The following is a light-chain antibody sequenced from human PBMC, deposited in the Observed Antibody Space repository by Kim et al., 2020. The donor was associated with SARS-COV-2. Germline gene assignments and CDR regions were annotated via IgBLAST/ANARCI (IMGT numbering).Light chain of an antibody. CDR1: RSVSSH. V-gene: IGKV3-11*01. Sequence: EIVMTQSPATLSVSPGERATLSCRASRSVSSHLAWYQQKPGQGPRLLIYNASNRATDIPARFSGSGSGTDFTLTISSLEPEDFAVYYCQQRSDWWTFGQGTKVDIK. CDR2: NAS. CDR3: QQRSDWWT. J-gene: IGKJ1*01.